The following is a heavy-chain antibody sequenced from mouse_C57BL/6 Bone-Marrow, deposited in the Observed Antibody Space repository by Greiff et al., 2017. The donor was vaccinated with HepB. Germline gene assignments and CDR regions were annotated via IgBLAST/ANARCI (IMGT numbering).Heavy chain of an antibody. J-gene: IGHJ1*03. D-gene: IGHD1-1*01. V-gene: IGHV1-82*01. Sequence: VQLQQSGPELVKPGASVKISCKASGYAFSSSWMNWVKQRPGKGLEWIGRIYPGDGDTNYNGKFKGKATLTADKSSSTAYMQLSSLTSEDSAVYFCARYTTVVAGDWYFDVWGTGTTVTVSS. CDR2: IYPGDGDT. CDR3: ARYTTVVAGDWYFDV. CDR1: GYAFSSSW.